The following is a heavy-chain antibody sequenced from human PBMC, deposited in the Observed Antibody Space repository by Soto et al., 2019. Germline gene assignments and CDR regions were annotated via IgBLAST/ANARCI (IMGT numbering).Heavy chain of an antibody. CDR3: ARVSHDILTGSVNWFDP. Sequence: PSETLSLTCTVSGGSISSYYWSWIRQPPGKGLEWIGYIYYSGSTNYNPSLKSRVTISVDTSKNQFSLKLSSVTAADTAVYYCARVSHDILTGSVNWFDPWGQGTLVTVSS. J-gene: IGHJ5*02. V-gene: IGHV4-59*01. D-gene: IGHD3-9*01. CDR2: IYYSGST. CDR1: GGSISSYY.